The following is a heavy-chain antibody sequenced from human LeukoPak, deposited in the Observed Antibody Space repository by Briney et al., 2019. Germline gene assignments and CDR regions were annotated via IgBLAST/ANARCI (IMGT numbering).Heavy chain of an antibody. CDR3: ARGGGSYHVDY. D-gene: IGHD1-26*01. CDR1: GYTFTSYG. Sequence: ASVKVSCKASGYTFTSYGISWVRQAPGQGLEWMGWINPNSGVTNYAQKFQGRVTMTRDTSISTAYMELSRLTSDDTAVYYCARGGGSYHVDYWGQGTLVTVSS. J-gene: IGHJ4*02. V-gene: IGHV1-2*02. CDR2: INPNSGVT.